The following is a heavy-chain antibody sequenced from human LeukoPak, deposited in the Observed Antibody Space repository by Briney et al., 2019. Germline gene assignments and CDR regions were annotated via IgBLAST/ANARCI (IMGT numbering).Heavy chain of an antibody. D-gene: IGHD3-3*01. J-gene: IGHJ4*02. CDR3: ATDQAGLRY. V-gene: IGHV3-74*01. CDR1: GFTFSSYW. CDR2: IDSAGSIT. Sequence: AGSLRLSCAASGFTFSSYWMDWVRQAPGKGLVWVSRIDSAGSITGYADSVKGRFTSSRDNTKNTLYLEMSSLRAEDTAVYFCATDQAGLRYWGQGTLVTVSP.